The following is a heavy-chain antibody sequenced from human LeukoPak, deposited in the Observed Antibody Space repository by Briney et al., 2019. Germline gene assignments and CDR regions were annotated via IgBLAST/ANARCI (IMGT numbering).Heavy chain of an antibody. Sequence: ASVKVSCKASGYTFTSYGISWVRQAPGQGLEWMGWISAYNGNTNYAQKLQGRVTMTTDTSTSTAYMELRSPRSDDTAVYYCARDMHIVVVTAIDAFDIWGQGTMVTVSS. CDR2: ISAYNGNT. CDR3: ARDMHIVVVTAIDAFDI. V-gene: IGHV1-18*04. D-gene: IGHD2-21*02. CDR1: GYTFTSYG. J-gene: IGHJ3*02.